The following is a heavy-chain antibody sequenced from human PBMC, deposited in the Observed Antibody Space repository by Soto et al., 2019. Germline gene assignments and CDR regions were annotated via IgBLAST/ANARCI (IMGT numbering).Heavy chain of an antibody. J-gene: IGHJ4*02. CDR3: ASPRPYYYGSGSYYSFGY. D-gene: IGHD3-10*01. CDR1: GGSIGSSSYC. V-gene: IGHV4-39*01. CDR2: IYYSGST. Sequence: SETLSLTWTVSGGSIGSSSYCWGWIRQPPGKGLEWIGSIYYSGSTYYNPSLKSRVTISVDTSKNQFSLKLSSVTAADTAVYYCASPRPYYYGSGSYYSFGYWGQGTLVTVSS.